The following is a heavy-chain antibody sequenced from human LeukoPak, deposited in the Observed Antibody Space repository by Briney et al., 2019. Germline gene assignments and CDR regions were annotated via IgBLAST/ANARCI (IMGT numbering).Heavy chain of an antibody. Sequence: GGSLRLSCAASGFTFSGYWMHWVRQAPGKGLGWVSRINSDGSSTIYADSVKGRFTISRDNAKNTLYLQMNSLRAEDTAMYYCARDRYYGGNSHAFDIWGQGTMVTVSS. J-gene: IGHJ3*02. CDR3: ARDRYYGGNSHAFDI. CDR2: INSDGSST. V-gene: IGHV3-74*01. D-gene: IGHD4-23*01. CDR1: GFTFSGYW.